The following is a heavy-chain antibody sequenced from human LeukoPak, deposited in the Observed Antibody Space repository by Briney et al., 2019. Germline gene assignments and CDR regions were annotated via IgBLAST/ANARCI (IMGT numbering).Heavy chain of an antibody. V-gene: IGHV3-64*04. Sequence: GGSLRLSCLASEFTLSSYIMHWVRQAPGKGLEYVSAISNNGGSTYYADSVKGRFTISRDNSKNTLYLQMNSLRPEDTAVYYCARVGDRSGYYYWFDPWGQGTLVTVPS. CDR2: ISNNGGST. D-gene: IGHD3-22*01. CDR1: EFTLSSYI. J-gene: IGHJ5*02. CDR3: ARVGDRSGYYYWFDP.